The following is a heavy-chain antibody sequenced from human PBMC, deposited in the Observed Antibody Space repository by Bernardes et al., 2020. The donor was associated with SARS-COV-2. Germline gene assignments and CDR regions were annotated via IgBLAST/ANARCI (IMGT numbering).Heavy chain of an antibody. D-gene: IGHD2-2*01. J-gene: IGHJ3*02. CDR3: ARDGPMIGVVVPAATGSAFDI. CDR1: GGSISSYC. V-gene: IGHV4-4*07. CDR2: IYTSGST. Sequence: ETLSLTCTVSGGSISSYCWSWIRQPAGKGLEWIGRIYTSGSTNYNPSLKSRVTMSVDTSKNQFSLKLSSVTAADTAVYYCARDGPMIGVVVPAATGSAFDIWGQGTMVTVSS.